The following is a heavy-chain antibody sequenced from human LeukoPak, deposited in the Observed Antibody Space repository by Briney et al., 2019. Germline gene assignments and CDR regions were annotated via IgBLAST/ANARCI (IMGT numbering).Heavy chain of an antibody. J-gene: IGHJ3*02. V-gene: IGHV4-31*03. Sequence: SETLSLTCTVSGGSISSGGYYWSWIRQHPGKGLEWIGHIYYSGSTYYNPSLKSRVTMSVDTSKNQFSLRLRSVTAADTAVYYCARRIVGTTHDAFDIWGQGTLVTVSS. CDR2: IYYSGST. CDR3: ARRIVGTTHDAFDI. D-gene: IGHD1-26*01. CDR1: GGSISSGGYY.